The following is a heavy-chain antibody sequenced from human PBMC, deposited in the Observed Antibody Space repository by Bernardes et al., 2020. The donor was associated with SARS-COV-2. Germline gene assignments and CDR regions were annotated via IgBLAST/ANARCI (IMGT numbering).Heavy chain of an antibody. Sequence: GGSLRLSREASGFSFNNYGMHWVRQAPGKGLEWVAFISYEGSRKYYLDSLKGRFSISRDSFKNTLYLQMNSLRAEDTAVYYCAKEVTLYDILTGYDYWGQGTLVTVSS. D-gene: IGHD3-9*01. CDR1: GFSFNNYG. V-gene: IGHV3-30*18. CDR3: AKEVTLYDILTGYDY. CDR2: ISYEGSRK. J-gene: IGHJ4*02.